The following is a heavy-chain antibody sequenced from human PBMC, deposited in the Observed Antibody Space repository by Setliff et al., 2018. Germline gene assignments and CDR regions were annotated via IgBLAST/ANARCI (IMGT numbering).Heavy chain of an antibody. D-gene: IGHD2-15*01. CDR3: ARVTLSYCSGGSCCGWFDP. J-gene: IGHJ5*02. CDR1: GYTFTSYG. Sequence: GASVKVSCKASGYTFTSYGISWVRQAPGQGLEWMGWISAYNGNTNYAQKLQGRVTMTTDTSTSTAYMELRSLRSDDTAVYYCARVTLSYCSGGSCCGWFDPWGQGTQVTVSS. V-gene: IGHV1-18*01. CDR2: ISAYNGNT.